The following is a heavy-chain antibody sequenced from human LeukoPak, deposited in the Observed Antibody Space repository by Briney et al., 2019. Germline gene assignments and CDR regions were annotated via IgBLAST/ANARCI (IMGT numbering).Heavy chain of an antibody. D-gene: IGHD3-10*01. J-gene: IGHJ4*02. CDR3: AREGSITMVRGVINY. Sequence: ASVKVSCKXSGYTFTSYGISWVRQAPGQGLEWMGWISAYNGNTNYSQKLQGRVTMTTDTSTSTAYMELRSLRPDDTAVYYCAREGSITMVRGVINYWGQRTLVTVSS. CDR1: GYTFTSYG. V-gene: IGHV1-18*01. CDR2: ISAYNGNT.